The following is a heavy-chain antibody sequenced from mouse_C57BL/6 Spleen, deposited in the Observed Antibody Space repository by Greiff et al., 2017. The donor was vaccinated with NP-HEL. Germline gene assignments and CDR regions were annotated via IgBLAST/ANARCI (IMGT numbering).Heavy chain of an antibody. D-gene: IGHD2-1*01. V-gene: IGHV1-64*01. Sequence: QVQLQQPGAELVKPGASVKLSCKASGYTFTSYWMHWVKQRPGQGLEWIGMIRPNSGSTNYNDKFKSKATLTVDKSSSTAYMQLSSLTSEYSAVYYCATSTRALPWFADWGQGTLVTVSA. CDR3: ATSTRALPWFAD. J-gene: IGHJ3*01. CDR1: GYTFTSYW. CDR2: IRPNSGST.